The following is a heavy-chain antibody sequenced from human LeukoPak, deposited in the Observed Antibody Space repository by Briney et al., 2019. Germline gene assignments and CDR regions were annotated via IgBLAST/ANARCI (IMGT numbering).Heavy chain of an antibody. D-gene: IGHD2-2*01. CDR3: ASAYRDCSSTSCTDV. J-gene: IGHJ6*04. CDR1: GFTFRSYE. CDR2: IYTGGST. V-gene: IGHV3-53*01. Sequence: GGSLRLSCEDSGFTFRSYEMNWVRQAPGKGLEWVSVIYTGGSTYYADSVKGRFTVSRDTSKNTLYVQMNNLRAEDTAVYYCASAYRDCSSTSCTDVWGKGTTVTISS.